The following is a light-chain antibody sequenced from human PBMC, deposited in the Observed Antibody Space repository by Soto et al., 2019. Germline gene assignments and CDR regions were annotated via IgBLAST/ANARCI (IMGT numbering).Light chain of an antibody. CDR1: SSDVGGYNY. CDR3: SSYTSSSTSWV. V-gene: IGLV2-14*01. CDR2: EVS. Sequence: QSALTQPASVSGSPGQSITISCTGTSSDVGGYNYVSWYQQHPSKAPKLMIYEVSNRPSGVSNRFSGSKSGNTASLTISGLQAEDEADYYCSSYTSSSTSWVFGGGTKLTVL. J-gene: IGLJ3*02.